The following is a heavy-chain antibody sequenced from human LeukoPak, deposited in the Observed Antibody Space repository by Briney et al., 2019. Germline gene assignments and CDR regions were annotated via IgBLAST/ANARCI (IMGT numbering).Heavy chain of an antibody. V-gene: IGHV3-9*01. D-gene: IGHD6-19*01. CDR3: AKEGSVAGPTEFDY. CDR2: ISWNSGSI. CDR1: GFTFDDYA. Sequence: PGGSLRLSCAASGFTFDDYAMHWVRQAPGKGLEWVSGISWNSGSIGYADSVKGRFTISRDNSKNTLYPQMKSLRVEDTAVYYCAKEGSVAGPTEFDYWGQGTLVTVSS. J-gene: IGHJ4*02.